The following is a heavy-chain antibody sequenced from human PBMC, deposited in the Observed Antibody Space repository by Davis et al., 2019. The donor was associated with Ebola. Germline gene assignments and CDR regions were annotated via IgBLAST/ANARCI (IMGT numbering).Heavy chain of an antibody. CDR3: AKDRGTVTATDYYYYGMDV. Sequence: GESLKISCAASGFTFSSYGMHWVRQAPGKGLEWVAVIWYDGSNKYYADSVKGRFTISRDNSKNTLYLQMNSLRAEDTAVYYCAKDRGTVTATDYYYYGMDVWGQGTTVTVSS. CDR2: IWYDGSNK. D-gene: IGHD4-11*01. CDR1: GFTFSSYG. J-gene: IGHJ6*02. V-gene: IGHV3-30*02.